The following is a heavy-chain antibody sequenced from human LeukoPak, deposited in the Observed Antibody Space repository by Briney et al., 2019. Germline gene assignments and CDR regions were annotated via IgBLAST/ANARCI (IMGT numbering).Heavy chain of an antibody. D-gene: IGHD5-24*01. CDR3: AKEGRSLQTY. J-gene: IGHJ4*02. CDR2: IKEDGTET. Sequence: GGSLRLSCAASGFMFSSNWMSWVRLAPGKGLEWVANIKEDGTETYYVDSVKGRFTISRDNAKNSLYLQMNSLRVEDTAVYYCAKEGRSLQTYWGQGTLATVSS. CDR1: GFMFSSNW. V-gene: IGHV3-7*03.